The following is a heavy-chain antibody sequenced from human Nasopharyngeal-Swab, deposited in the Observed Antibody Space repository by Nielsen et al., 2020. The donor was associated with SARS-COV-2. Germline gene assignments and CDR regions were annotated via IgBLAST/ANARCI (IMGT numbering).Heavy chain of an antibody. CDR3: ARLGYGSGSYVDY. CDR2: IYPGDSDT. V-gene: IGHV5-51*01. D-gene: IGHD3-10*01. Sequence: VRQMPGKGLEWVGFIYPGDSDTRYSPSFQGQVTISADKSISTAYLQWSSLKASDTAMYYCARLGYGSGSYVDYWGQGTLVTVSS. J-gene: IGHJ4*02.